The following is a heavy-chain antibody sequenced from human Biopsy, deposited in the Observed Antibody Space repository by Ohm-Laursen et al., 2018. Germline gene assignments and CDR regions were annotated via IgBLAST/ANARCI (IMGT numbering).Heavy chain of an antibody. D-gene: IGHD5-12*01. CDR3: TRSAGYGYDY. J-gene: IGHJ4*02. CDR1: GFNLSAFA. CDR2: IKKKSNNDAT. V-gene: IGHV3-73*01. Sequence: GSLRLSCSASGFNLSAFALHWVRQAPGRGLEWVGRIKKKSNNDATAHAESMKGRFSIFRDDSKSTSFLQMNSLKIEDTAVYFYTRSAGYGYDYWGQGILVTVSS.